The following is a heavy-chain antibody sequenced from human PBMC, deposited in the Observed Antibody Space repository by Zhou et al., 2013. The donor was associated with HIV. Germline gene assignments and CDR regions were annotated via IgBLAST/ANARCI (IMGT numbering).Heavy chain of an antibody. D-gene: IGHD2-8*02. CDR3: ARPLLNLRRVAFDL. J-gene: IGHJ3*01. V-gene: IGHV1-18*01. CDR2: ISPYNGNT. CDR1: GYTFTSYS. Sequence: QVELVQSGAEVKKSGASMKVSCKTSGYTFTSYSISWVRQAPGHGLEWMGWISPYNGNTNYAQKFQGRVTMTTDTSTRTAYMELRSLKSDDTAVYYCARPLLNLRRVAFDLWGQGTMVTVSS.